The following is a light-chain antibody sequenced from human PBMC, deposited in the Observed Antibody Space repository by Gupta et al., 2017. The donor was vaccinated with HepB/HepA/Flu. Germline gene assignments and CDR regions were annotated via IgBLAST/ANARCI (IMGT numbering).Light chain of an antibody. CDR2: KDN. J-gene: IGLJ3*02. Sequence: SYELTQPPSVSVSPGQTARITCSGDALPNQYAYWYQQKPGQAPVLIMYKDNERPSGITERFSGSSSRTTVSLTISGVLAEDEADYYCQSADSSGSYWVFGGGTKLTVL. CDR3: QSADSSGSYWV. CDR1: ALPNQY. V-gene: IGLV3-25*03.